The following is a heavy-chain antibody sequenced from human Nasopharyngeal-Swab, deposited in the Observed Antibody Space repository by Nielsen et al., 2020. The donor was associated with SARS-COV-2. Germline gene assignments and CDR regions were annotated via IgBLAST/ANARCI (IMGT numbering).Heavy chain of an antibody. V-gene: IGHV3-7*01. CDR2: IKQDGSEK. J-gene: IGHJ4*02. CDR3: ARGGEDLRYFNWLPVDY. Sequence: GGSLRLSCAASGFTFSSFWMKWVSKDTGKGLEGVANIKQDGSEKYYVDSVKGRFTISRDNAKNSLYLQMNSLRAEDTAVYYCARGGEDLRYFNWLPVDYWGQGTLVTVSS. CDR1: GFTFSSFW. D-gene: IGHD3-9*01.